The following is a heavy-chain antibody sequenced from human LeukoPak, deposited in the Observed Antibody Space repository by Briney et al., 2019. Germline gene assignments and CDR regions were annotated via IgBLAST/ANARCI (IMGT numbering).Heavy chain of an antibody. CDR2: ISGSGGST. V-gene: IGHV3-23*01. D-gene: IGHD3-16*01. Sequence: PGGSLRLSCAASGFTFSSYAMSWVRQALGKGLEWVSAISGSGGSTYYADSVKGRFTISRDNSKNTLYLQMNSLRAEDTAVYYCAKAPRGGSYFDYWGQGTLVTVSS. CDR3: AKAPRGGSYFDY. J-gene: IGHJ4*02. CDR1: GFTFSSYA.